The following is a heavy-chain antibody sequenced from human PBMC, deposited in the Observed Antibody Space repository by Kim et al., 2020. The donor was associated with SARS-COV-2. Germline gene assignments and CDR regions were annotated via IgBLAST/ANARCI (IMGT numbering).Heavy chain of an antibody. CDR3: ARDTPGQKAYDI. J-gene: IGHJ3*02. Sequence: DYAGSVKSRITRHADTSKNQFSLQLNSVSPEDTAVYYCARDTPGQKAYDIWGQGTMVTVSS. V-gene: IGHV6-1*01.